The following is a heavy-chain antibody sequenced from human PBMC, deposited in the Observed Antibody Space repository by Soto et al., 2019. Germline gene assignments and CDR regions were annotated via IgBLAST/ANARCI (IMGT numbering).Heavy chain of an antibody. J-gene: IGHJ4*02. CDR2: TYYSGST. CDR3: ARGVTMVRGVIHTPYFDY. CDR1: GGSISSGGYY. Sequence: QVQLQESGPGLVKPSQTLSLTCTVSGGSISSGGYYWSWIRQHPGKGLEWIGYTYYSGSTYYNPSLNSRVTIPVDTSKNQFSLKLNSVTAADTAVYYCARGVTMVRGVIHTPYFDYWGQGTLVTVSS. D-gene: IGHD3-10*01. V-gene: IGHV4-31*03.